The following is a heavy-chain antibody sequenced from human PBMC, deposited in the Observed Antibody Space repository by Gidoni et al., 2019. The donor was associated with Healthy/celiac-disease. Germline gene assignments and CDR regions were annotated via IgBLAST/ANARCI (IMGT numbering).Heavy chain of an antibody. Sequence: QVQLVESGGGVVQPGRSLRLSCAASGFPFSSYGMHWVRQAPGKGLEWVAVIWYDGSNKDYADSVKGRFTISRDNSKNTLYLQMNSLRAEDTAVYYCARDRGSSSWFFFHYWGQGTLVTVSS. J-gene: IGHJ4*02. CDR3: ARDRGSSSWFFFHY. CDR1: GFPFSSYG. D-gene: IGHD6-13*01. CDR2: IWYDGSNK. V-gene: IGHV3-33*01.